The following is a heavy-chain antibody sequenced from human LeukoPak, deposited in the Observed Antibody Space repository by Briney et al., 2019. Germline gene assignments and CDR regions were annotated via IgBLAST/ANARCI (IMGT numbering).Heavy chain of an antibody. Sequence: GGTLRLSCAASGFSFSSYGMSWVRQAPGEGLEWVSSINNSGGSTYSADSVKGRFTISRDNSKNTLYLQMNSLRAEDTAVYYCAKAYQLPGDYWGQGTLVTVSS. D-gene: IGHD2-2*01. CDR1: GFSFSSYG. CDR2: INNSGGST. CDR3: AKAYQLPGDY. V-gene: IGHV3-23*01. J-gene: IGHJ4*02.